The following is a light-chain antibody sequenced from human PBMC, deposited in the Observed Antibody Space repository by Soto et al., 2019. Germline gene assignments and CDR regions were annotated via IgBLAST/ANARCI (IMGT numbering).Light chain of an antibody. CDR2: DDS. CDR1: NLRNKR. CDR3: QVWDSDGDSWV. Sequence: SYELTQPPSVSVVPGQTARITCGGNNLRNKRVHWYHQRPGQAPVVVVHDDSDQPSGIPERFSGSKFLNAATLIISRVEARDEADYYCQVWDSDGDSWVFGGGTKVTVL. J-gene: IGLJ3*02. V-gene: IGLV3-21*02.